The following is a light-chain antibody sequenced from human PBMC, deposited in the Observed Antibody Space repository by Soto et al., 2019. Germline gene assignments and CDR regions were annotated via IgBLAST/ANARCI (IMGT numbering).Light chain of an antibody. CDR1: QSVLHSDGKTH. Sequence: DIVLTQSPLSLPVTPGQPASISCRSSQSVLHSDGKTHLYWFLQRPGQPPHLLIYEVSHRFSGVPDMFRGSVSGTEFPLKVSWAEAEEVGEYYFMQTRQLPVRLGQGNKVEIK. V-gene: IGKV2D-29*01. J-gene: IGKJ1*01. CDR2: EVS. CDR3: MQTRQLPVR.